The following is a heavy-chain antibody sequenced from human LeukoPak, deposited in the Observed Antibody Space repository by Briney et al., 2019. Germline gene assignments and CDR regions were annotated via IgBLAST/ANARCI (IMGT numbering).Heavy chain of an antibody. CDR3: ARAFFSMVRGIDY. CDR2: INHSGST. CDR1: GGSFSGYY. D-gene: IGHD3-10*01. J-gene: IGHJ4*02. Sequence: SETLSLTCAVNGGSFSGYYWSWIRQPPGKGLEWIGEINHSGSTNYNPSLKSRATISVDTSKNQFSLKLSSVTAADTAVYYCARAFFSMVRGIDYWGQGTLVTVSS. V-gene: IGHV4-34*01.